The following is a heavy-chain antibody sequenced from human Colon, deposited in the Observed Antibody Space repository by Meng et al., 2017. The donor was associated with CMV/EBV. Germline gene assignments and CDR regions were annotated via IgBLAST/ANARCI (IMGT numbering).Heavy chain of an antibody. V-gene: IGHV4-4*07. CDR1: GGSISTYY. CDR3: VRGGYSGTQTGGVQEY. J-gene: IGHJ4*02. CDR2: ISTNRNT. D-gene: IGHD5-12*01. Sequence: QVQLRESGPGLVKHSETLSLPCTVSGGSISTYYWSWIRQPAGEGLEWLGRISTNRNTDYNPSLNSRATIWLDTSNNQFSLKLTSVTAADTAVYYCVRGGYSGTQTGGVQEYWGQGTLVTVSS.